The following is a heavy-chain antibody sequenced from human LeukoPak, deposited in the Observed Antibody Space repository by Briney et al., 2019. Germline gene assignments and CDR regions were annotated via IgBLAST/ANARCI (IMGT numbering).Heavy chain of an antibody. CDR3: AMLKAVAGDFEY. V-gene: IGHV4-34*01. CDR1: GVSFSGYY. D-gene: IGHD6-19*01. J-gene: IGHJ4*02. Sequence: SETLSLTCAVYGVSFSGYYWSWIREPPEKGLGGSGEINHSGSTHYNPSLKSRVTISVDTSKNQFSLKLSTVTAADTAVYYWAMLKAVAGDFEYWGQGTLGTVSS. CDR2: INHSGST.